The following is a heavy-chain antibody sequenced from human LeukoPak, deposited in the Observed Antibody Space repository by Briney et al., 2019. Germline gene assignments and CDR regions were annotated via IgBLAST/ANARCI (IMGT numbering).Heavy chain of an antibody. J-gene: IGHJ4*02. CDR3: ARDTVTLAGDLFDY. D-gene: IGHD4-11*01. CDR1: GGSFSGYY. CDR2: IYYSGST. V-gene: IGHV4-34*09. Sequence: SETLSLTCAVYGGSFSGYYWTWIRQHPGKGLEWIGYIYYSGSTNYNPSLKSRVTISLDTSKNQFSLGLTSVTAADTAIYYCARDTVTLAGDLFDYWGRGTLVTVSS.